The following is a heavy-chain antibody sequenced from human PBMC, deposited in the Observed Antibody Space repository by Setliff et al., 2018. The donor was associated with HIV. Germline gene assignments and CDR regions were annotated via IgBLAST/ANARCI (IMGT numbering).Heavy chain of an antibody. J-gene: IGHJ4*02. D-gene: IGHD2-8*01. Sequence: SETLSLTCTVSGGSISSYYWSWIRQSPGKGLEWIGEINHSGSTKYNPSLKSRVTISVDTSKNQFSLKLSSVTAADTAVYYCARDRVWGYFDKWGQGALVTVSS. V-gene: IGHV4-34*01. CDR2: INHSGST. CDR3: ARDRVWGYFDK. CDR1: GGSISSYY.